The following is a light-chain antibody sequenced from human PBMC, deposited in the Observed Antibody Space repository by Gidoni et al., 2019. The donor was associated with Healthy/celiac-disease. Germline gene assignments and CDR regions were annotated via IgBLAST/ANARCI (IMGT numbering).Light chain of an antibody. J-gene: IGKJ4*01. CDR3: HPYNSHSP. CDR2: TAS. V-gene: IGKV1-5*03. Sequence: DIQMTQSPSTLSASVGDRVTITCRASQSISSWLAWYQQKPGKAPKLLIYTASSLEPGVPPRVRGSGSGTEFTRTPCRLRPDDFATYYCHPYNSHSPFGGGTKLGLK. CDR1: QSISSW.